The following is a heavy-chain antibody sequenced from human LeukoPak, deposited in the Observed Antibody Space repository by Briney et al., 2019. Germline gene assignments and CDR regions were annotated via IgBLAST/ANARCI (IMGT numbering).Heavy chain of an antibody. J-gene: IGHJ4*02. CDR2: IFYSGST. Sequence: SETLSLTCTVSGGSISSSDYYWGWIRQPPGKGLEWIGSIFYSGSTYYNPSLKSRVTISVDTSKNQFSLKLTSVTAADTAVYYCARAENYYDSSGYLDYWGQGTLVTVSS. D-gene: IGHD3-22*01. CDR3: ARAENYYDSSGYLDY. V-gene: IGHV4-39*07. CDR1: GGSISSSDYY.